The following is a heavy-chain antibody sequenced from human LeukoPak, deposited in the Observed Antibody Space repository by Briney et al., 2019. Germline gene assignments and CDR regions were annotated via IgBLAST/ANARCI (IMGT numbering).Heavy chain of an antibody. CDR3: ARDTVVVPAAIQPGAADY. D-gene: IGHD2-2*02. CDR2: ISYDGSNK. J-gene: IGHJ4*02. CDR1: GFTFSSYA. V-gene: IGHV3-30-3*01. Sequence: GRSLRLSCAASGFTFSSYAMHWVRQAPGKGLEWVAVISYDGSNKYYADSVKGRFTISRDNSKNTLYLQMNSLRAEDTAVYYCARDTVVVPAAIQPGAADYWGQGTLVTVSS.